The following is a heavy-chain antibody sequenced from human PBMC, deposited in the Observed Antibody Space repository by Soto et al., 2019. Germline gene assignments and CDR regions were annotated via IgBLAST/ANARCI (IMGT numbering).Heavy chain of an antibody. Sequence: EVQLEESGGDLVQPGGSLRLSCAASGFTLSAYWMTWVRQAPGKGLEWVANINRDGSKKSYLDSVRGRFTISRDNVGNARYRQMDSLRADDTARYYCARDVSPGSSSLYLDAFDIWGQGTMVTVSS. J-gene: IGHJ3*02. CDR1: GFTLSAYW. D-gene: IGHD6-13*01. CDR2: INRDGSKK. CDR3: ARDVSPGSSSLYLDAFDI. V-gene: IGHV3-7*05.